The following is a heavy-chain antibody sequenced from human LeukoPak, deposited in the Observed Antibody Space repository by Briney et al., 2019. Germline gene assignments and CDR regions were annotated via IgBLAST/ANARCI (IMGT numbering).Heavy chain of an antibody. Sequence: ASVKVSCKASGYKFTDYSMHWVRQAPGRGPEWMGWIHPESGGTNSAPEFQGRVTMTRDTSMSTVYMELSRLGSDDTAVYYCARLRGGYDSADYWGQGTLVTVSS. CDR3: ARLRGGYDSADY. V-gene: IGHV1-2*02. J-gene: IGHJ4*02. D-gene: IGHD5-12*01. CDR2: IHPESGGT. CDR1: GYKFTDYS.